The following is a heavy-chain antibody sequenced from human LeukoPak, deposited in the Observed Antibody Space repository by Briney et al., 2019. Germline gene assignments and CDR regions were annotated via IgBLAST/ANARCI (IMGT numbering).Heavy chain of an antibody. D-gene: IGHD1-1*01. CDR1: GGSISSYY. J-gene: IGHJ3*02. CDR2: IYYSGST. V-gene: IGHV4-59*01. CDR3: ARFTNDAFDI. Sequence: SETLSLTCTVSGGSISSYYWSWIRQPPGKGLEWIGYIYYSGSTSYNPSLKSRVTILVDTSKNQFSLRLSSVTAADTAVYYCARFTNDAFDIWGQGTMVTVSS.